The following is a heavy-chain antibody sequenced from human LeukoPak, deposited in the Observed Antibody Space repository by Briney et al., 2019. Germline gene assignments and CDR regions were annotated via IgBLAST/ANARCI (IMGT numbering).Heavy chain of an antibody. CDR3: ARSRVVTAMGYFDY. CDR1: GGSIGSGGYS. V-gene: IGHV4-30-2*01. D-gene: IGHD2-21*02. CDR2: IYHSGST. J-gene: IGHJ4*02. Sequence: PSETLSLTCAVSGGSIGSGGYSWSWIRQPPGKGLEWIGYIYHSGSTYYNPSLKSRVTISVDRSKNQFSLKLSSVTAADTAVYYCARSRVVTAMGYFDYWGQGTLVTVSS.